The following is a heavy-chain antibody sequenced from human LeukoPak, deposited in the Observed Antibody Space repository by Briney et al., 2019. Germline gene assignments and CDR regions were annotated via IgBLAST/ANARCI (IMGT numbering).Heavy chain of an antibody. CDR2: INHSGST. CDR1: GGSFSGYY. V-gene: IGHV4-34*01. D-gene: IGHD1-26*01. J-gene: IGHJ4*02. CDR3: ARSPSGCYPD. Sequence: SETLSLTCAVYGGSFSGYYWSWIRQPPGKGLEWIGEINHSGSTNYNPSLKSRVTISVDTSKNQFSLKLSSVTAADTATYYCARSPSGCYPDWGQGTLVTVSS.